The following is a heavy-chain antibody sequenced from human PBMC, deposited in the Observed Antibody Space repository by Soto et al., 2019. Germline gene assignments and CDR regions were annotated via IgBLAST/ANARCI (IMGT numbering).Heavy chain of an antibody. Sequence: SETLSLTCTVSGGSISSGDYYWSWIRQPPGKGLESIGYIYYSGSTYYNPSLKSRVTISVDTSKNHFSLKLSSVTAADTAVYYCARHGGRVDYSYGMDVWGQGTTVTVSS. CDR3: ARHGGRVDYSYGMDV. J-gene: IGHJ6*02. CDR1: GGSISSGDYY. CDR2: IYYSGST. D-gene: IGHD2-15*01. V-gene: IGHV4-30-4*01.